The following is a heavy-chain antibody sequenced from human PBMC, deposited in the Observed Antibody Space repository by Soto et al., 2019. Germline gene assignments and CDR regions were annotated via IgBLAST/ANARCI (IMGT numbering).Heavy chain of an antibody. Sequence: ERMSLRGAVYGGCLSGYYCSWIRQPPGKGLEWIGEINHSGSTNYNPSLKSRVTISVDTSKNQFSLTLSSVTAADTAVYYCERVVKRKYYYYYGMDVWGQGTTATVSS. CDR1: GGCLSGYY. D-gene: IGHD1-1*01. CDR3: ERVVKRKYYYYYGMDV. V-gene: IGHV4-34*01. J-gene: IGHJ6*02. CDR2: INHSGST.